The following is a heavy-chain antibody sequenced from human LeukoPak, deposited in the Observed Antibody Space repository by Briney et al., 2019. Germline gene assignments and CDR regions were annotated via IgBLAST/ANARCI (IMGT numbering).Heavy chain of an antibody. CDR1: GYTFTGYY. CDR2: INPNSGGT. CDR3: ARSFGLQYYYYYYMDV. J-gene: IGHJ6*03. V-gene: IGHV1-2*02. Sequence: ASVKVSCKASGYTFTGYYMHWVRQAPGQGLEWMGWINPNSGGTNYAQKFQGRVTMTRDTSISTAYMELGRLRSDDTAVYYCARSFGLQYYYYYYMDVWGKGTTVTISS. D-gene: IGHD3-10*01.